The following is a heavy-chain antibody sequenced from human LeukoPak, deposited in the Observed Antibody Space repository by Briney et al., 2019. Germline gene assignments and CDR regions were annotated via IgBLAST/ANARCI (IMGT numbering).Heavy chain of an antibody. D-gene: IGHD2-15*01. CDR3: ARDLGGYPFFMDV. CDR2: LDESGRP. CDR1: GGSTRSGRHH. Sequence: ASETLSLTCSVSGGSTRSGRHHWAWVRQPPGKGLEFIGSLDESGRPYYNAPLKSRVTISEDSSGKQFSLNLSSVTAADTAAYYCARDLGGYPFFMDVWGRGTTVIVSS. V-gene: IGHV4-39*07. J-gene: IGHJ6*03.